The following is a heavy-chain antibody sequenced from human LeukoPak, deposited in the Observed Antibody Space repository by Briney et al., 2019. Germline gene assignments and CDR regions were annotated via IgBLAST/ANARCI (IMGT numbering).Heavy chain of an antibody. D-gene: IGHD2-2*01. CDR1: GYTFTGYY. CDR3: ARSTRRLGYCSSTSCYGGDF. CDR2: INPNSGGT. Sequence: GASVKVSCKASGYTFTGYYMHWVRQAPGQGPEWMGWINPNSGGTNYAQKFQGRVTMTRDTSISTAYMELSRLRSDDTAVYYCARSTRRLGYCSSTSCYGGDFWGQGTLVTVSS. V-gene: IGHV1-2*02. J-gene: IGHJ4*02.